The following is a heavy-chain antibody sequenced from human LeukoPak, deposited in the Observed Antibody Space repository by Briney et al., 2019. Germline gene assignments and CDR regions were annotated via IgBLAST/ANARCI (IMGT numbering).Heavy chain of an antibody. CDR2: IYSGGST. Sequence: GGSLRLSCAASGFTVSSNYMSWVRQAPGKGLEWVSFIYSGGSTYYADSVRGRFTISRDNAKNSLYLQMNSLRAEDTAVYYCAKIAVAGPFDYWGQGTLVTVSS. CDR1: GFTVSSNY. CDR3: AKIAVAGPFDY. D-gene: IGHD6-19*01. V-gene: IGHV3-66*01. J-gene: IGHJ4*02.